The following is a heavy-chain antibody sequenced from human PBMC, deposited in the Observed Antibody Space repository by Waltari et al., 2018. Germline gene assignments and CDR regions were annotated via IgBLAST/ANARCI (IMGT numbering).Heavy chain of an antibody. Sequence: QVQLVESGGGVVQPGRSLRLSCAASGFTFSSYGMHWVRQAPGKGLEWVAVLWYDGSNKYYADSVKGRFTISRDNSKNTLYLQMNSLRAEDTAVYYCAREGRGSGSSAPFDYWGQGTLVTVSS. V-gene: IGHV3-33*01. D-gene: IGHD3-10*01. J-gene: IGHJ4*02. CDR2: LWYDGSNK. CDR3: AREGRGSGSSAPFDY. CDR1: GFTFSSYG.